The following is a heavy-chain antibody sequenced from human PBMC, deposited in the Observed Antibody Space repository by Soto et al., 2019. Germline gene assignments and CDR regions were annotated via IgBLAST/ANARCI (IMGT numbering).Heavy chain of an antibody. V-gene: IGHV3-48*02. CDR3: ARDYWNYYFDY. CDR2: ISSISSNI. D-gene: IGHD1-7*01. J-gene: IGHJ4*02. CDR1: GFTFSDYS. Sequence: GGSLRLSCAASGFTFSDYSMNWVLQAPGRGLEWISYISSISSNIYYADSVKGRFTVSRDNAKNTLYLQMNSLKDEDTALYYCARDYWNYYFDYWGLGTRVTVSS.